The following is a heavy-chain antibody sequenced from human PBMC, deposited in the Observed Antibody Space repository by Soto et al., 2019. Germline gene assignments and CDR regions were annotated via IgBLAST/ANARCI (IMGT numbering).Heavy chain of an antibody. Sequence: GRSLRLSCAASGFTFSSFWMSWVRQAPGKGLEWVANIKQDGSEKYYVDAVTGRFTISRHNAKNSLYLQMNSLRAEDTAVYYCASSFPPPYSSSGYFILDFAFDIWGQGTMVTVSS. J-gene: IGHJ3*02. D-gene: IGHD6-13*01. CDR3: ASSFPPPYSSSGYFILDFAFDI. V-gene: IGHV3-7*01. CDR1: GFTFSSFW. CDR2: IKQDGSEK.